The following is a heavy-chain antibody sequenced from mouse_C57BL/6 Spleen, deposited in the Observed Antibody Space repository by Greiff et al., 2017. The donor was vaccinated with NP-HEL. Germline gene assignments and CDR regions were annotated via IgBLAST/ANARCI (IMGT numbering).Heavy chain of an antibody. V-gene: IGHV1-55*01. D-gene: IGHD3-2*02. Sequence: QVQLQQPGAELVKPGASVKMSCKASGYTFTSYWITWVKQRPGQGLEWIGDIYPGSGSTNYNEKFKGKATFTADTSSNTAYMQLSSLTTEDSAIYYCASDSSFAYWGQGTLVTVSA. CDR3: ASDSSFAY. CDR1: GYTFTSYW. J-gene: IGHJ3*01. CDR2: IYPGSGST.